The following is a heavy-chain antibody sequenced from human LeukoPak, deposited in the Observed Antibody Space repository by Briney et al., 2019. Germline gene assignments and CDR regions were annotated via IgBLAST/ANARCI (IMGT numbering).Heavy chain of an antibody. Sequence: SQTLSLTCTVSGGSINSGTYYWGWIRQPPGKGLEWIGSIYYSGSTYYNPSLKSRVTISVDTSKNQFSLKLSSVTAADTAVYYCARHVTYEHSGYDSFLDGWFDPWGQGTLVTVSS. J-gene: IGHJ5*02. CDR1: GGSINSGTYY. V-gene: IGHV4-39*01. D-gene: IGHD5-12*01. CDR2: IYYSGST. CDR3: ARHVTYEHSGYDSFLDGWFDP.